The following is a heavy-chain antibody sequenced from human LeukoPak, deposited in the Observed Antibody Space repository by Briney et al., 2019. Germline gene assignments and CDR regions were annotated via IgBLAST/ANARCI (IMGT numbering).Heavy chain of an antibody. CDR2: IYYSGST. CDR3: ARDPNTAMVPDTFDY. V-gene: IGHV4-38-2*02. CDR1: GYSISSGYY. D-gene: IGHD5-18*01. J-gene: IGHJ4*02. Sequence: SETLSLTCTVSGYSISSGYYWGWIRQPPGKGLEWIGSIYYSGSTYYNPSLKSRVTISVDTSKNQFSLKLSSVTAADTAVYYCARDPNTAMVPDTFDYWGQGTLVTVSS.